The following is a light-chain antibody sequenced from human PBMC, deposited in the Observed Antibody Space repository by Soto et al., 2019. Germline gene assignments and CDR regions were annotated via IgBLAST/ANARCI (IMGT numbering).Light chain of an antibody. CDR1: QLISSW. Sequence: DIPMTQSPPTLSASVGDRVTITCRASQLISSWLAWYHQKPGKAPKLLIYDASNLESGVPSRFSGSGSGTEFTLTISSLQPEDFGIYYCQQYENYWTFGQGTKVEIK. CDR3: QQYENYWT. CDR2: DAS. V-gene: IGKV1-5*01. J-gene: IGKJ1*01.